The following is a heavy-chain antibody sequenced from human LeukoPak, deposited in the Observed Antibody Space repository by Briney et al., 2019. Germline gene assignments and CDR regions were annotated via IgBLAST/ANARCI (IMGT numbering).Heavy chain of an antibody. V-gene: IGHV4-39*01. CDR2: IYYSGST. J-gene: IGHJ4*02. CDR3: ARHEFVGATVFDY. CDR1: GGSISSSSYY. Sequence: SETLSLTCTVSGGSISSSSYYWVWIRQPPGKGLEWIVSIYYSGSTYYNPSLKSRVTISVDTSKNQFSLKLSSVTAADTAVYYCARHEFVGATVFDYWGQGTLVTVSS. D-gene: IGHD1-26*01.